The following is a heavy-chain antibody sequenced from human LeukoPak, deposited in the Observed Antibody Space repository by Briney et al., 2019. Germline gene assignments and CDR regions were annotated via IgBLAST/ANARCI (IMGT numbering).Heavy chain of an antibody. Sequence: SETLSLTCTVSGGSISSYYWSWIRQPPGKGLEWIGYIYYSGSTNYNPSLKSRVTISVDTSKNQFSLKLSSVTAADTAEYYCARDGAVARSYYMDVWGKGTTVTVSS. D-gene: IGHD6-19*01. CDR3: ARDGAVARSYYMDV. CDR1: GGSISSYY. V-gene: IGHV4-59*01. J-gene: IGHJ6*03. CDR2: IYYSGST.